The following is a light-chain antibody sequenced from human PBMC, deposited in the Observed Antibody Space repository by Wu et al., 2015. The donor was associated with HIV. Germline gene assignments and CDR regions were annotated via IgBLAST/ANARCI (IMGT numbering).Light chain of an antibody. CDR2: RAS. V-gene: IGKV1-5*03. CDR3: QQYDKYPWT. J-gene: IGKJ1*01. CDR1: QSINSW. Sequence: DIQMTQSPSTLSAFVGDRVTITCRASQSINSWLAWYQQKSGKAPKPLIYRASTLESGVPSRFSGSESGTEFTLTITSLQPDDSATYYCQQYDKYPWTFGPGTKVQI.